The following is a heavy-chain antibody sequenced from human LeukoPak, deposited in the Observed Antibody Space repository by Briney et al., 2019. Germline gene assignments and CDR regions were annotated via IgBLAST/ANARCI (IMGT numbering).Heavy chain of an antibody. J-gene: IGHJ6*02. CDR1: GFTFTSYW. D-gene: IGHD3-16*01. Sequence: GGSLRLSCAASGFTFTSYWMSWVRQAPGRGLEGVANIKQDGSEKYYVDSVKGRFTISRDNAKNSLFLQMNSLRAEDTAVYYCARIMYSYYGMDVWGQGTTVTVYS. V-gene: IGHV3-7*01. CDR2: IKQDGSEK. CDR3: ARIMYSYYGMDV.